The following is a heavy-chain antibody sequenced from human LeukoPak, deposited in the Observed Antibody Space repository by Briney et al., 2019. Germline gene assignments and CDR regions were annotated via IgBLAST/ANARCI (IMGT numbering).Heavy chain of an antibody. V-gene: IGHV3-48*03. CDR1: GFTFSSYE. Sequence: GGSLRFSCAASGFTFSSYEMNWVRQAPGKGLEWVSYISSSGSTIYYAHSVKGRFTISRDNAKNSLYLQMNSLRAEDTAVYYCARDVISAVATSLDYWGQGTLVTVSS. J-gene: IGHJ4*02. D-gene: IGHD5-24*01. CDR2: ISSSGSTI. CDR3: ARDVISAVATSLDY.